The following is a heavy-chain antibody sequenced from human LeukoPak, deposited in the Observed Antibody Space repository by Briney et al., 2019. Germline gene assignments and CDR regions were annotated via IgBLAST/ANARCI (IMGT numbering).Heavy chain of an antibody. J-gene: IGHJ6*04. Sequence: SETLSLTCTVSGGSISSYYWSWIRQPPGKGLELIGYIYYSGSTNYNPSLKSRVTISVDTSKNQFSLKLSSVTAADTAVYYCARTPPYCSGGSCYPVIYYYGMDVWGKGTTVTVSS. CDR3: ARTPPYCSGGSCYPVIYYYGMDV. V-gene: IGHV4-59*01. CDR2: IYYSGST. CDR1: GGSISSYY. D-gene: IGHD2-15*01.